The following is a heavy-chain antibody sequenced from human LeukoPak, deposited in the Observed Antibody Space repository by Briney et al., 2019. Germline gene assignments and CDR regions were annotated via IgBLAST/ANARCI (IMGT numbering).Heavy chain of an antibody. CDR2: ISYDGSNK. V-gene: IGHV3-30*18. J-gene: IGHJ4*02. CDR3: AKIIGHCSSISCLDDY. Sequence: GGSLRLSCAASGFTFSSYGMHWVRQAPGKGLEWVAVISYDGSNKYYADSVKGRFTISRDNSKNTLYLQMNSLRAEDTAVYYCAKIIGHCSSISCLDDYWGQGTLVTVSS. CDR1: GFTFSSYG. D-gene: IGHD2-2*01.